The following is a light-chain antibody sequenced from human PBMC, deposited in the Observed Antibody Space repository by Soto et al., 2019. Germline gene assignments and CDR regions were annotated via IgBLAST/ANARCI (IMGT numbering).Light chain of an antibody. J-gene: IGKJ2*01. CDR1: ESVSSN. CDR2: GAS. Sequence: EIVMTQSPDTLSVSPGERATVSCRASESVSSNLAWYQQKAGQAPRLLIYGASTRATGIPARFSGSGSGTEFTLTISTLQSEDVAIYYCLQYNSWPPYTFGQGTKLEI. CDR3: LQYNSWPPYT. V-gene: IGKV3-15*01.